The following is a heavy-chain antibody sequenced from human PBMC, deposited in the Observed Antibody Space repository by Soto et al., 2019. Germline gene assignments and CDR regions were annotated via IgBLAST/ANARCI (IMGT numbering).Heavy chain of an antibody. CDR1: GYTFTSYG. CDR3: ARAGSSGWYGAFDI. D-gene: IGHD6-19*01. Sequence: ASVKVSCKASGYTFTSYGISWVRQAPGQGLEWMGWISAYNGNTNYARKLRGRVTMTTDTSTSTAYMELRSLRSDDTAVYYCARAGSSGWYGAFDIWGQGTMVTVSS. J-gene: IGHJ3*02. V-gene: IGHV1-18*01. CDR2: ISAYNGNT.